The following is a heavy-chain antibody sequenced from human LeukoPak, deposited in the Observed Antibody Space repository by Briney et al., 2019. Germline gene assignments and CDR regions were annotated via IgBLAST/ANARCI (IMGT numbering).Heavy chain of an antibody. CDR1: GGSISSSNYY. V-gene: IGHV4-39*07. CDR2: IYYSGST. Sequence: SETLSLTCTVSGGSISSSNYYWGWIRQPPGKGLEWIGSIYYSGSTYYNPSLKSRVTMLLDKSKNQFSLKLSSVTAADTAVYYCARNGGNSDFDYWGQGTLVTVSS. J-gene: IGHJ4*02. CDR3: ARNGGNSDFDY. D-gene: IGHD4-23*01.